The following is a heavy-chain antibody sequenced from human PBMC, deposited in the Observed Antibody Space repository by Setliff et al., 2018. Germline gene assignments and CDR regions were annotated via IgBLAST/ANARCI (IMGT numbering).Heavy chain of an antibody. CDR3: AKGRYCSTTSCYAYSYNYMDV. D-gene: IGHD2-2*01. J-gene: IGHJ6*03. CDR2: ISGSGSDT. CDR1: GFTFNSYA. Sequence: GGSLRLSCVASGFTFNSYAINWVRQAPGKGLEWVSSISGSGSDTYYTDSVKGRFTISRDNSKNTLYLQMNSLRAEDTAVYFCAKGRYCSTTSCYAYSYNYMDVWGRGTTVTVSS. V-gene: IGHV3-23*01.